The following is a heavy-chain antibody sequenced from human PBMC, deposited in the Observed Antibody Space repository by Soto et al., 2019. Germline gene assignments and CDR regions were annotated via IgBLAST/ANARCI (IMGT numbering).Heavy chain of an antibody. J-gene: IGHJ5*02. CDR2: ISAYNGNT. D-gene: IGHD2-15*01. CDR3: ARYCSGGSCVNWFDP. CDR1: GYTFTSYG. V-gene: IGHV1-18*01. Sequence: GASVKVSCKASGYTFTSYGISWVRQAPGQGLEWMGWISAYNGNTNYAQKLQGRVTMTTDTSTSTAYMELRSLRSDDTAVYYCARYCSGGSCVNWFDPWGQGTLVTVPQ.